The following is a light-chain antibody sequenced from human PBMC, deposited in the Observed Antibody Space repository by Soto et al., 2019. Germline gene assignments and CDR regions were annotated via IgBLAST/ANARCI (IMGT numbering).Light chain of an antibody. Sequence: DIQMTQSPSSLSASVGDRVTITCRASQDISNYLAWYQQKPGKVPKLLIYGAFTLQSGVPSRFSGSGSGTDFTLTISSLQPEDVATYYCQKYNRAPRTFGQGTKVEIK. V-gene: IGKV1-27*01. CDR2: GAF. J-gene: IGKJ1*01. CDR1: QDISNY. CDR3: QKYNRAPRT.